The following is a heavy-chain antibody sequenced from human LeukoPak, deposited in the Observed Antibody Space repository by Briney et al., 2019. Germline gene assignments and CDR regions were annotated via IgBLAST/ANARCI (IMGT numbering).Heavy chain of an antibody. D-gene: IGHD2-21*02. V-gene: IGHV3-30-3*01. CDR1: GFTFSSYA. J-gene: IGHJ6*02. Sequence: GRSLRLSCAASGFTFSSYAMHWVRQAPGKGLEWVAVISYDGSNKYYADSVKGRFTISRDNSKNTLYLQMNSLRAEDTAVYYCARDLVGTSPDGKNYYYYGMDVWGQGTTVTVSS. CDR2: ISYDGSNK. CDR3: ARDLVGTSPDGKNYYYYGMDV.